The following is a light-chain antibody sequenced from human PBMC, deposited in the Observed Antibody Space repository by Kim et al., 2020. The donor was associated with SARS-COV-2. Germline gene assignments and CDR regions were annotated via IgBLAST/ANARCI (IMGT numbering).Light chain of an antibody. J-gene: IGKJ4*01. CDR2: GAS. CDR3: QQYGGSTLT. V-gene: IGKV3-20*01. CDR1: QRVANNY. Sequence: PGESGTLSCKDSQRVANNYLAWEQQHPCPAPRPHLFGASGRAPGIPDRFSCSGFGTYLTLPINRLEPGDFAVYYCQQYGGSTLTFGGGTKVDIK.